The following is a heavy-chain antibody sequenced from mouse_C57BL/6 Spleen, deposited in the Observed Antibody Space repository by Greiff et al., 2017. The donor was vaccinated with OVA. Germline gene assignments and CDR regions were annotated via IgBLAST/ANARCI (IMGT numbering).Heavy chain of an antibody. Sequence: QVQLQQPGAELVKPGASVKLSCKASGYTFTSYWMQWVKQRPGQGLEWIGEIDPSDSYTNYNQKFKGKATLTVDTSSSTAYMQLSSLTSEDSAVSYCRTVSFDYWGKGTTLTVSS. V-gene: IGHV1-50*01. CDR3: RTVSFDY. CDR2: IDPSDSYT. CDR1: GYTFTSYW. D-gene: IGHD4-1*01. J-gene: IGHJ2*01.